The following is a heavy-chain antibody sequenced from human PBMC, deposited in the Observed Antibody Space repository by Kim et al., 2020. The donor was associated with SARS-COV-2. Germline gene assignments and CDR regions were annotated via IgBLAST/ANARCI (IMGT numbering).Heavy chain of an antibody. D-gene: IGHD2-2*01. CDR3: ARDRGYCSSTSCPTYYYYYGMDV. Sequence: GGSLRLSCAASGFTFSSYAMHWVRQAPGKGLEWVAVISYDGSNKYYADSVKGRFTISRDNSKNTLYLQMNSLRAEDTAVYYCARDRGYCSSTSCPTYYYYYGMDVWGQGTTVTVSS. CDR2: ISYDGSNK. CDR1: GFTFSSYA. J-gene: IGHJ6*02. V-gene: IGHV3-30*04.